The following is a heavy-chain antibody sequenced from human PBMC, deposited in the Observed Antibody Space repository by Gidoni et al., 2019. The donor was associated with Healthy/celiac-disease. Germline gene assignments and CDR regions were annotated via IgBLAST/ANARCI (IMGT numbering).Heavy chain of an antibody. Sequence: QVQLVESGGGLVKPGGSLRLSCAASGFTFSDYYMSWIRQAPGKGLEWVSNISSRSRYTNYADSVKGRFTISRDNAKNSLYLQMNSLRAEDTAVYYCARHNGGGYCSSTSCFHYYYMDVWGKGTTVTVSS. CDR1: GFTFSDYY. CDR3: ARHNGGGYCSSTSCFHYYYMDV. D-gene: IGHD2-2*01. CDR2: ISSRSRYT. V-gene: IGHV3-11*05. J-gene: IGHJ6*03.